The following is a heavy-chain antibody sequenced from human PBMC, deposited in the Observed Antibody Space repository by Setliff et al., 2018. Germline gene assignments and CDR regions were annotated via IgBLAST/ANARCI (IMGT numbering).Heavy chain of an antibody. D-gene: IGHD3-10*01. CDR2: IYPGDSDT. J-gene: IGHJ4*02. V-gene: IGHV5-51*01. Sequence: GESLKFSCKGSGYRFTSYWIGWVRQMPGKGLEWMGLIYPGDSDTRYSPSFRGQVTISADKSISSAYLQWRSLKASDTAMYYCARVGSQGGYYFDSWGQGTLVTVSS. CDR3: ARVGSQGGYYFDS. CDR1: GYRFTSYW.